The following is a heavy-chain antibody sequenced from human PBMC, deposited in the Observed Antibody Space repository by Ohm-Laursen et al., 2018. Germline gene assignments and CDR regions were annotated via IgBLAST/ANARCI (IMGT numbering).Heavy chain of an antibody. CDR1: GFTFNTYA. J-gene: IGHJ4*02. CDR2: IGTGGDT. CDR3: AMKIPGSRPFDY. D-gene: IGHD2-2*02. V-gene: IGHV3-23*01. Sequence: SLRLSCTASGFTFNTYAMNWVRQAPGKGLEWVSAIGTGGDTYYTDSVKGRFTISRDNSKNTVSLQTNSLRADDTAVYFCAMKIPGSRPFDYWGQGTLVTVSS.